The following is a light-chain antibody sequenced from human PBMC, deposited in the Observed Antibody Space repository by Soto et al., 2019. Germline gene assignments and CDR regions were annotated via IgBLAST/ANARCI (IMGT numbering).Light chain of an antibody. Sequence: IFLTQSPSPLSLSPGERATLSCRASQSVSSSLAWYQQKSGKAPRLLIYDASNRATGIPARFSGSGSETDFTLTISSLEPEDFAVYYCQQRSNWQITFGQGTRLEIK. J-gene: IGKJ5*01. V-gene: IGKV3-11*01. CDR3: QQRSNWQIT. CDR2: DAS. CDR1: QSVSSS.